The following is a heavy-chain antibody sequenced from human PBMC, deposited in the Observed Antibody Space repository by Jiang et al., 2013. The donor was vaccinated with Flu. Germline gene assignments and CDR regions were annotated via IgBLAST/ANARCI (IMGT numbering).Heavy chain of an antibody. CDR2: MNANSGNT. D-gene: IGHD3-10*01. CDR3: ARGFIYLNDY. V-gene: IGHV1-8*01. CDR1: GYTFTSND. J-gene: IGHJ4*02. Sequence: SGYTFTSNDINWVRQATGQGLEWMGWMNANSGNTGYAQKFQGKVTMTRNTSISTAYMELSSLRSEDTAVYYCARGFIYLNDYWGQGTLVTVSS.